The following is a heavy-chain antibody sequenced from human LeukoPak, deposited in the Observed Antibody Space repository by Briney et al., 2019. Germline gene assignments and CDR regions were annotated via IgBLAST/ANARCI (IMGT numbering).Heavy chain of an antibody. CDR3: ARRDGGNLGFFDY. J-gene: IGHJ4*02. Sequence: PSETLSLTCTVSGGSISNSYWSWIRQPPGKGLEWIGYIFYSGSTNYNPSLKSRGTISVDTSKNQFSLKLSSVTAADTAVYYCARRDGGNLGFFDYWGQGTLVTVSS. CDR1: GGSISNSY. D-gene: IGHD4-23*01. V-gene: IGHV4-59*08. CDR2: IFYSGST.